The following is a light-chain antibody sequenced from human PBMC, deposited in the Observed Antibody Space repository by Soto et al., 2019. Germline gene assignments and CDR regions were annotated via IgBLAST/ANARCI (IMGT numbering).Light chain of an antibody. CDR1: QSISSW. CDR2: KAS. J-gene: IGKJ4*01. Sequence: DIQMNQPPSTVSASIGDRVTITCRASQSISSWLAWYQQKPGKAPKLLIYKASSLESGVPSRFSGSGSGTEFTLTISSLQPDDFATYYCQKYNSAPLTFGGGA. V-gene: IGKV1-5*03. CDR3: QKYNSAPLT.